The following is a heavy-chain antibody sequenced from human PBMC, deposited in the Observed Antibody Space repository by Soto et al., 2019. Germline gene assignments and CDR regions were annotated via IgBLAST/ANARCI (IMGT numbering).Heavy chain of an antibody. CDR3: ARDNGDYGDYCYRMAV. Sequence: SETLSLTCTVSGGSISSYYCRWLRQPPGKGLEWIGYIYYSGSTNYNPSLKSRVTISVDTSKNQFSLKLSSVTAADTAVYYCARDNGDYGDYCYRMAVSGQGTTDTGSS. CDR1: GGSISSYY. V-gene: IGHV4-59*01. J-gene: IGHJ6*02. D-gene: IGHD4-17*01. CDR2: IYYSGST.